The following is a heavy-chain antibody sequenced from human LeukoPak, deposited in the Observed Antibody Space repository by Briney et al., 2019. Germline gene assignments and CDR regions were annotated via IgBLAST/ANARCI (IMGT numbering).Heavy chain of an antibody. CDR1: GFTFSDYY. CDR2: ISSANRLI. D-gene: IGHD6-6*01. Sequence: GGSLRLSCAASGFTFSDYYMSWIRQAPGKGLEWVSHISSANRLIAYADSVKGRFTISRDNAKNSLYLQMNSLRAEDTAVYYCAKVLEQLVPDYWGQGTLVTVSS. CDR3: AKVLEQLVPDY. V-gene: IGHV3-11*06. J-gene: IGHJ4*02.